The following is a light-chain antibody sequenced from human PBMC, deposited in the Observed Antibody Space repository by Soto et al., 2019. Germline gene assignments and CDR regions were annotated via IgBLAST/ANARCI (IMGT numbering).Light chain of an antibody. J-gene: IGLJ1*01. CDR2: DVS. Sequence: QSALTQPASVSGSPGQSITISCTGTSSDVGGYNYVSWYQQHPGKAPKLMIYDVSNRPSGVSNRFSGSKSGNTASLTISGLQAEDEADYYCCSYAGSTNLYVFGSGTKVTVL. V-gene: IGLV2-14*01. CDR1: SSDVGGYNY. CDR3: CSYAGSTNLYV.